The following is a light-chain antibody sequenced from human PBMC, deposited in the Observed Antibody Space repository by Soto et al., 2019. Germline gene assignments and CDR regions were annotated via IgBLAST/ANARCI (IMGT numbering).Light chain of an antibody. Sequence: QSALTQPASVSGSPGQSITISCTGTSSDVGDYNFVSWYQQLPGKAPKLMIYEVSHRPSGVSNRFSGSKSGNTASLTISGLLAEDEAHYYCSSHTSSSIWVFGGGTKVNRP. CDR3: SSHTSSSIWV. V-gene: IGLV2-14*03. J-gene: IGLJ3*02. CDR2: EVS. CDR1: SSDVGDYNF.